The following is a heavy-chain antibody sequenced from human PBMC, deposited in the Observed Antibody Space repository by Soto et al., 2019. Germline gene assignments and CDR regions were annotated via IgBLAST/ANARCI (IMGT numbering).Heavy chain of an antibody. J-gene: IGHJ4*02. CDR3: ATIVGATGNFDY. V-gene: IGHV4-4*02. Sequence: PSETLSLTCAVSGGSISSTNWWSWVRQPPGKGLEWIGEIYHSGSTNYNPSLKSRVTISVDKSKNQFSLKLSSVTAADTAVYYCATIVGATGNFDYWGQGTLVTVSS. D-gene: IGHD1-26*01. CDR2: IYHSGST. CDR1: GGSISSTNW.